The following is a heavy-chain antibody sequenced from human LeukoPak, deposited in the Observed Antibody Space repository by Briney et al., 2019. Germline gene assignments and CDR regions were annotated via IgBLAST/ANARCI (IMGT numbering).Heavy chain of an antibody. CDR2: IYISGTT. J-gene: IGHJ4*02. CDR1: GGSISGRSYY. V-gene: IGHV4-61*02. D-gene: IGHD6-19*01. CDR3: ARPGSGWRDY. Sequence: SETLSLTCTVAGGSISGRSYYWHWIRQPAGKGLEWIGRIYISGTTNYNPSLKSRVTISADTSKNQFSLKLSSVTAADTAVYYCARPGSGWRDYWGQGTLVTVSS.